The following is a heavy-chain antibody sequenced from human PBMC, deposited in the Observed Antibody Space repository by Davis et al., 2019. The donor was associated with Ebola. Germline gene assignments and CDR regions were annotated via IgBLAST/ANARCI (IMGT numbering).Heavy chain of an antibody. V-gene: IGHV3-74*01. D-gene: IGHD2-2*03. Sequence: GESLKISCTVSGFTFSNNWMSWVRQVPGKGLVWVSSINRDGTTTTYADSVKGRFTISRDNAKNSLYLQMNSLRAEDTAVYYCARVMDIVVVPAANPFDYWGQGTLVTVSS. CDR2: INRDGTTT. CDR1: GFTFSNNW. CDR3: ARVMDIVVVPAANPFDY. J-gene: IGHJ4*02.